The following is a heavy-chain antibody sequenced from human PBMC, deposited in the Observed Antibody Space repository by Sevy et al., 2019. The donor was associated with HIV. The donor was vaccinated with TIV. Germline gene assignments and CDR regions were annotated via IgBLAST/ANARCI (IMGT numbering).Heavy chain of an antibody. CDR3: ARALADWGSFHYSL. Sequence: GGSLRLSCAASGFTFSTYWMTWVRQAPGKGLELVANIKQDGTEKYYVDSVKGRFTISRDNAKKSLYLQLDSLRAEDTAVYYCARALADWGSFHYSLWGQGTLVTVSS. CDR2: IKQDGTEK. J-gene: IGHJ4*02. V-gene: IGHV3-7*01. CDR1: GFTFSTYW. D-gene: IGHD3-16*02.